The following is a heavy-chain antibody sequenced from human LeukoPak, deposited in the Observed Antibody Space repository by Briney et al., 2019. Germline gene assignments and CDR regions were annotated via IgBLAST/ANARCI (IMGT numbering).Heavy chain of an antibody. CDR2: ISGSGGST. CDR3: AKGPPLEWLRRVDYYYMDV. D-gene: IGHD3-3*01. CDR1: GFTFSDYY. J-gene: IGHJ6*03. Sequence: PGGSLRLSCAASGFTFSDYYMSWVRQAPGKGLEWVSGISGSGGSTYYADSVKGRFTISRDNSKNTLYLQMNSLRVEDTAVYYCAKGPPLEWLRRVDYYYMDVWGKRTTVTVSS. V-gene: IGHV3-23*01.